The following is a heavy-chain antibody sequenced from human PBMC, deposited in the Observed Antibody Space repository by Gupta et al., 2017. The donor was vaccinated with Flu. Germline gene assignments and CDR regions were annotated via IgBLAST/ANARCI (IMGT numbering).Heavy chain of an antibody. D-gene: IGHD2-21*01. CDR2: IPFVGTNI. Sequence: APGKGLEWVAFIPFVGTNIYYADSVKGRFTISRDNSKNTLFLQMNSLRPDDTAIYYCARGVIAHPFYYYYMDVWGKGATVTVSS. CDR3: ARGVIAHPFYYYYMDV. V-gene: IGHV3-30*02. J-gene: IGHJ6*03.